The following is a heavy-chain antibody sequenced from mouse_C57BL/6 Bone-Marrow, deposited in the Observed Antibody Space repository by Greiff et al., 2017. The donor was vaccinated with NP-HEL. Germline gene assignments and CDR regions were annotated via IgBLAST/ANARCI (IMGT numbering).Heavy chain of an antibody. J-gene: IGHJ3*01. V-gene: IGHV1-26*01. Sequence: VQLQQSGPELVKPGASVKISCKASGYTFTDYYMNWVKQSHGKSLEWIGDINPNNGGTSYNQQFKGKATLTVDKSSSTAYMELRSLTSEDSAVYYCANYDYGGFAYWGQGTLVTVSA. CDR1: GYTFTDYY. CDR3: ANYDYGGFAY. CDR2: INPNNGGT. D-gene: IGHD2-4*01.